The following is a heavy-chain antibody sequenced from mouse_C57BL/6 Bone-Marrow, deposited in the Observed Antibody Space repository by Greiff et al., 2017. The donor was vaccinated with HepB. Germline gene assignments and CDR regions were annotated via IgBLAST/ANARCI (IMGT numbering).Heavy chain of an antibody. CDR2: IYPSDSET. CDR1: GYTFTSYW. D-gene: IGHD2-3*01. Sequence: QVQLKQPGAELVRPGSSVKLSCKASGYTFTSYWMDWVKQRPGQGLEWIGNIYPSDSETHYNQKFKDKATLTVDTSSSTAYMQLSSLTSEDSAVYYCARTDGYYDAMDYWGQGTSVTVSS. CDR3: ARTDGYYDAMDY. V-gene: IGHV1-61*01. J-gene: IGHJ4*01.